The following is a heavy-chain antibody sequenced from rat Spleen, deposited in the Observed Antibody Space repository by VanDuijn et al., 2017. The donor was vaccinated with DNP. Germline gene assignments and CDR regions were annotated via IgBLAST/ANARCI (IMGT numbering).Heavy chain of an antibody. CDR2: ISPSGGST. J-gene: IGHJ2*01. V-gene: IGHV5-27*01. CDR1: GFSFSDYD. CDR3: ATGVPFDY. Sequence: EVQLVESGGGLVQPGRSLKLSCAASGFSFSDYDMAWVRQAPPKGLEWVTAISPSGGSTYYRDSVKGRFTISRDNAKSTLYLQMDSLRSEDTATYYCATGVPFDYWGQGVMVTVSS.